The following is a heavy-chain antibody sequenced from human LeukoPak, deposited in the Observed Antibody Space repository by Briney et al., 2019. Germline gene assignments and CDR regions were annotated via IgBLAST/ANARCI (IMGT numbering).Heavy chain of an antibody. D-gene: IGHD4-23*01. V-gene: IGHV3-53*01. CDR1: GFTFSSYW. CDR3: ARESVTYYNGMDV. J-gene: IGHJ6*02. Sequence: GGSLRLSCAASGFTFSSYWMSWVRQAPGKGLEWVSVIYSGGSTYYADSVKGRFTISRDNSKNTLYLQMNSLRAEDTAVYYCARESVTYYNGMDVWGQGTTVTVSS. CDR2: IYSGGST.